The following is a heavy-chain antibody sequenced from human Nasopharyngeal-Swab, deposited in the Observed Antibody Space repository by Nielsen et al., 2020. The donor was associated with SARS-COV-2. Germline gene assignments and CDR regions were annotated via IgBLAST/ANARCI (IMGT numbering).Heavy chain of an antibody. D-gene: IGHD3-22*01. V-gene: IGHV4-4*02. J-gene: IGHJ6*03. CDR3: ASLRHGSSGYYLFHYYYYYMDV. Sequence: VRQAPGKGLEWIGEIYHSGSTNYNPSLKSRVTISVDKSKNQFSLKLSSVTAADTAVYYCASLRHGSSGYYLFHYYYYYMDVWGKGTTVTVSS. CDR2: IYHSGST.